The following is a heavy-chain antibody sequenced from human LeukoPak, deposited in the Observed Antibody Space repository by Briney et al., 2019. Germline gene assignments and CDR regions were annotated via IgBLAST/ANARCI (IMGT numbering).Heavy chain of an antibody. CDR3: ARSKDILTGYCFDY. D-gene: IGHD3-9*01. J-gene: IGHJ4*02. V-gene: IGHV4-59*01. CDR1: GGSISSYY. Sequence: SETLSLTCTVSGGSISSYYWSWIRQPPGKGLEWIGYIYYSGSTNYNPSLKSRVTISVDTSKNQFSLKLSSVTAADTAVYYCARSKDILTGYCFDYWGQGTLVTVSP. CDR2: IYYSGST.